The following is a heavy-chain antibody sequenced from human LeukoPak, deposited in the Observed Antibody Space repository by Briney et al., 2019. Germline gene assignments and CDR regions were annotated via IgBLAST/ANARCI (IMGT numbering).Heavy chain of an antibody. CDR1: GYTFTNYG. J-gene: IGHJ4*02. CDR3: ASGSYSDY. Sequence: ASVKVSCKASGYTFTNYGINWVRQAPGQGLEWMGWISTYNGNTNYAQKLQGRVAMTTDTSTSTAYMELSRLRSDDTAVYYCASGSYSDYWGQGTLVTVSS. V-gene: IGHV1-18*01. CDR2: ISTYNGNT. D-gene: IGHD1-26*01.